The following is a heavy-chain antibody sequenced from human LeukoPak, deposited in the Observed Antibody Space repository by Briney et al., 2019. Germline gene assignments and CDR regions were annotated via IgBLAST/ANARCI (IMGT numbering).Heavy chain of an antibody. CDR3: ASPIVGATTIDC. J-gene: IGHJ4*02. V-gene: IGHV3-21*01. CDR2: ISSSSSYI. D-gene: IGHD1-26*01. CDR1: GFTFSSYS. Sequence: GGSLRLSCAASGFTFSSYSMNWVRQAPGKGLEWVSSISSSSSYIYYADSVKGRFTISRDNAKNSLYLQMNSLRAEDTAVYYCASPIVGATTIDCWGQGTLVTVSS.